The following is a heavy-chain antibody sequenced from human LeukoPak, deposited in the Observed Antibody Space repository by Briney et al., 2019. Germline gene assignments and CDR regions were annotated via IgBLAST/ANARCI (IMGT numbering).Heavy chain of an antibody. Sequence: PGGSLRLSCAASGFTFSSCWMHWVRQAPGKGLEWVSYISSSSSYTNYADSVKGRFTISRDNAKNSLYLQMNSLRAEDTAVYYCARPLRYSSGWETTYDYWGQGTLVTVSS. CDR1: GFTFSSCW. D-gene: IGHD6-19*01. V-gene: IGHV3-21*05. J-gene: IGHJ4*02. CDR2: ISSSSSYT. CDR3: ARPLRYSSGWETTYDY.